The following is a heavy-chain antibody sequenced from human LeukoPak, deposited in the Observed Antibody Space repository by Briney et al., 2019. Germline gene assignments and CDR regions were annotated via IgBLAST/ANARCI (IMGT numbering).Heavy chain of an antibody. J-gene: IGHJ4*02. D-gene: IGHD2-15*01. CDR1: GFTFNSYG. V-gene: IGHV3-30*02. CDR2: ISYDGSDK. Sequence: GGSLRLSCAASGFTFNSYGIHWVRQAPGKGLELVAFISYDGSDKYYADSVKGRFTISRDNSKNTLYLQMSSLRAEDTAVYYCAKDRRGSCNGGSCYCCDYWGQGTLVTVSS. CDR3: AKDRRGSCNGGSCYCCDY.